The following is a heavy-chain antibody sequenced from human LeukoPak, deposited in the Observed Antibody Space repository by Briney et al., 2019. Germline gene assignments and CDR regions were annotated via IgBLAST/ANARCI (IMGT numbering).Heavy chain of an antibody. J-gene: IGHJ4*02. CDR1: GGSISSGGYY. CDR2: IYHSGST. Sequence: SETLSLTCTVSGGSISSGGYYWSWIRQPPGKGLEWIGYIYHSGSTYYNPSLKSRVTISVDRSKNQFSLKLSSVTAADTAVYYCARYPLSDYDFWSGLTDYWGQGTLVTVSS. V-gene: IGHV4-30-2*01. D-gene: IGHD3-3*01. CDR3: ARYPLSDYDFWSGLTDY.